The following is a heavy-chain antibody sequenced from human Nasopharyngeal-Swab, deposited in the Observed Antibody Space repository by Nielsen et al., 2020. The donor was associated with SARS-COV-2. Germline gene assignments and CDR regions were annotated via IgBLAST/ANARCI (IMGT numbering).Heavy chain of an antibody. D-gene: IGHD3-22*01. CDR1: GGSFSGYY. CDR3: ARGGGYYYDSSGYQLNFDY. CDR2: INHSGST. V-gene: IGHV4-34*01. J-gene: IGHJ4*02. Sequence: SETLSLTCAVYGGSFSGYYWSWIRQPPGKGLEWIGEINHSGSTNYNPSLKSRVTISVDTSKSQFSLKLSSVTAADTAVYYCARGGGYYYDSSGYQLNFDYWGQGTLVTVSS.